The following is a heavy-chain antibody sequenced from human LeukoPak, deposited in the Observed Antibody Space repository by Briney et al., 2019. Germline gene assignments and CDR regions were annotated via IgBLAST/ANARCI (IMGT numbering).Heavy chain of an antibody. Sequence: QPGGSLRLSCVASGFTFSIYNLHWVRQTPVKGLEWVSFISYDGKNKDYADFAKGRFTISRDNSRNILYLQLNSLRPEDTAVYYCAGDKPPYYRDDSGYIFDYWGRGSQVTVSS. CDR1: GFTFSIYN. D-gene: IGHD3-22*01. CDR3: AGDKPPYYRDDSGYIFDY. CDR2: ISYDGKNK. J-gene: IGHJ4*02. V-gene: IGHV3-30*04.